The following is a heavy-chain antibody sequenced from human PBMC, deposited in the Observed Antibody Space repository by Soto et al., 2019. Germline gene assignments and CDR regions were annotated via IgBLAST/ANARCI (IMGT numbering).Heavy chain of an antibody. J-gene: IGHJ4*02. V-gene: IGHV3-23*01. CDR2: ISGGAGDT. CDR3: AKGSRITLVRGVNDY. Sequence: GGSLRLSCAASGFTFSNYAMTWVRQAPGKGLEWVSAISGGAGDTYYADSVKGRFTISRDNSKNTLYLRMNSLRAEDTAVYYCAKGSRITLVRGVNDYWGQGTLVTVSS. D-gene: IGHD3-10*01. CDR1: GFTFSNYA.